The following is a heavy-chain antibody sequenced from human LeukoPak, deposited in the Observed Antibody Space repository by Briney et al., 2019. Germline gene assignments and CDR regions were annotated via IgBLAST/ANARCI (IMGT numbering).Heavy chain of an antibody. Sequence: SETLSLTCAVYGGSFSGYYWSWIRQPPGKGLEWIGEINHSGSTNYNPSLKSRVTILVDTSKNQFSLKLSSVTAADTAVYYCARGPSGSYPAWGQGTLVTVSS. V-gene: IGHV4-34*01. CDR2: INHSGST. CDR1: GGSFSGYY. CDR3: ARGPSGSYPA. J-gene: IGHJ4*02. D-gene: IGHD1-26*01.